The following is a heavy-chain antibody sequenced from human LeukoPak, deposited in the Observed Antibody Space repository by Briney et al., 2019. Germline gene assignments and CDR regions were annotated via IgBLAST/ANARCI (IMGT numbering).Heavy chain of an antibody. CDR2: IKQDGSEK. CDR1: GFTFDNYW. J-gene: IGHJ4*02. CDR3: ARGGYSSGWAH. Sequence: RTGGSLRLSCAASGFTFDNYWMTWVRQAPGKGLEWVANIKQDGSEKNYVDSVKGRFTISRDNAKNSLFLQMNSLRVEDTGVYYCARGGYSSGWAHWGQGTLVTVSS. D-gene: IGHD6-19*01. V-gene: IGHV3-7*01.